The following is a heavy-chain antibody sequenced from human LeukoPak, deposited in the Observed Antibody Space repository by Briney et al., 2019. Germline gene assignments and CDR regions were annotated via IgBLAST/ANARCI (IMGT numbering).Heavy chain of an antibody. CDR3: AREWFGEFAVMDV. J-gene: IGHJ6*03. CDR1: GFTFSNYW. D-gene: IGHD3-10*01. CDR2: IKQDGSEK. V-gene: IGHV3-7*01. Sequence: PGGSLRLSCVASGFTFSNYWMSWVRQAPGKGLEWVANIKQDGSEKYYVDSVKGRFTTSRDNAKKSLYLQMNSLRAEDTAVCYCAREWFGEFAVMDVWGKGTTVTVSS.